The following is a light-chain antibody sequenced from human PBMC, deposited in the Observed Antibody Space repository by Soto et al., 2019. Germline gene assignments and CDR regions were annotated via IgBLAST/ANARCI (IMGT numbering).Light chain of an antibody. Sequence: SALTQPASVSGSPGQSITISCTGTSSDVGGYNYVSWYQQHPGKAPKLMIFEVSNRPSGVSNRFSGSKSGNTASLTISGLQAEDEADYYCSSYSSSSALDVIFGGGTK. CDR2: EVS. J-gene: IGLJ2*01. CDR1: SSDVGGYNY. CDR3: SSYSSSSALDVI. V-gene: IGLV2-14*01.